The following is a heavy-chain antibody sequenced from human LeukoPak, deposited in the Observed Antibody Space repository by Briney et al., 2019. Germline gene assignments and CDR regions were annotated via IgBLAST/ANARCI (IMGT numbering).Heavy chain of an antibody. V-gene: IGHV3-30*18. CDR2: ISNDGSNK. CDR1: GFTFSSYA. J-gene: IGHJ4*02. Sequence: GGPQRLSCAASGFTFSSYAMHWVRQAPGKGLEWLALISNDGSNKNYADSVKGRFTISRDNSKNTLYLQMNSLRAEDTAVYYCVKDRCDRFTCPEVWGQGTLVTVSS. D-gene: IGHD1-14*01. CDR3: VKDRCDRFTCPEV.